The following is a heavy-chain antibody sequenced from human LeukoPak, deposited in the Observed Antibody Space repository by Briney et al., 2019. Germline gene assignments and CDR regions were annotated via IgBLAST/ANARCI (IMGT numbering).Heavy chain of an antibody. V-gene: IGHV1-18*01. J-gene: IGHJ4*02. CDR1: GYTFTSYG. CDR3: AHLYYDSSGYYYFDY. Sequence: ASVKVSCKASGYTFTSYGISWVRQAPGQGLEWMGWISAYHGNTNYAQKLQGRVTMTTDTSTSTAYMELRSLRSDDTAVYYCAHLYYDSSGYYYFDYWGQGTLVTVSS. D-gene: IGHD3-22*01. CDR2: ISAYHGNT.